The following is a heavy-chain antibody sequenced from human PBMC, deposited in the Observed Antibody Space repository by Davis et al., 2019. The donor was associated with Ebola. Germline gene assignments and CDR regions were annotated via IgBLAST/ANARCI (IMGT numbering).Heavy chain of an antibody. Sequence: AASAKVSRMVSGYTLTELSMHWVRQAPGKGLEWMGGFDPEDGETIYEQKFQGRVTMTEDTSTDTAYMELSSLRSEDTAVYYCATVGDYTQSYYYDGMDVWGQGTTVTVSS. V-gene: IGHV1-24*01. J-gene: IGHJ6*02. CDR2: FDPEDGET. CDR3: ATVGDYTQSYYYDGMDV. D-gene: IGHD4-11*01. CDR1: GYTLTELS.